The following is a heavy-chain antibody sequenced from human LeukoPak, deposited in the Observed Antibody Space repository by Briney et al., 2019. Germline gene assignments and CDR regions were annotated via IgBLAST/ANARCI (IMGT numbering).Heavy chain of an antibody. J-gene: IGHJ5*02. CDR2: IYYSGST. D-gene: IGHD3-3*01. CDR3: ARHQITIFGVVTNPDWFDP. CDR1: GGSISSSSYY. V-gene: IGHV4-39*01. Sequence: SETLSLTCTVSGGSISSSSYYWGWIRQPPGKGLEWIGSIYYSGSTYYNPSLKSRVTISVDTSKNQFSLKLSSVTAADTAVYYCARHQITIFGVVTNPDWFDPWGQGTLVTVSS.